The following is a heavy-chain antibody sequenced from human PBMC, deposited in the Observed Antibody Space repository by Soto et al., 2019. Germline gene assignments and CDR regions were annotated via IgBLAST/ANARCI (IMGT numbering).Heavy chain of an antibody. CDR2: ISYDGGLQ. J-gene: IGHJ4*02. Sequence: QGHLVESGGRVVQPGRSLRLSCAASGFTFTSYGMHWVRQAPGTRLEWVAVISYDGGLQHYADSVKGRFTISRDNSKNMVLLQMNSLRAEDTAVYYCVSDRGYGHASVPYSWGQGTLVSVSS. CDR3: VSDRGYGHASVPYS. CDR1: GFTFTSYG. V-gene: IGHV3-30*03. D-gene: IGHD3-10*01.